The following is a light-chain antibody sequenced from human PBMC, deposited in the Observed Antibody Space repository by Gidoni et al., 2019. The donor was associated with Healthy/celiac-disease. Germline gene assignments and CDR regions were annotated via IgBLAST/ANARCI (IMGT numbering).Light chain of an antibody. J-gene: IGKJ4*01. CDR2: DAY. V-gene: IGKV3-11*01. CDR3: QKRSNWPT. Sequence: DIVATQSPATLSWSPGERATLSCRASQSVSSYVAWYQQKPGQATRLLSYDAYNRATGNPARFSGSGSVADFTLTISSLEPEDFAVYYCQKRSNWPTFGGGTKVEIK. CDR1: QSVSSY.